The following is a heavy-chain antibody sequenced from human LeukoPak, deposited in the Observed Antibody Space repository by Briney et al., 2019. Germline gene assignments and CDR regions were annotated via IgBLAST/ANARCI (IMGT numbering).Heavy chain of an antibody. CDR1: GGSISSDGYN. CDR3: SSGQGSNYYYGMDV. V-gene: IGHV4-31*03. D-gene: IGHD3-22*01. J-gene: IGHJ6*02. Sequence: SQTLSLTCTVSGGSISSDGYNWSWLRQHPGKGLEWIGYIYYSGSTYYNPSLKSRVTISVDKSKNQFSLKLSSVTAAGTAGYYCSSGQGSNYYYGMDVWGQGTTVTVSS. CDR2: IYYSGST.